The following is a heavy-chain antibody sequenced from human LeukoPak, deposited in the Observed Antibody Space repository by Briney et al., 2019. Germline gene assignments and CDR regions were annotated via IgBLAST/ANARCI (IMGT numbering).Heavy chain of an antibody. CDR3: ARGSWHDY. Sequence: GGSLRLSCAASGFTFSSYAMSWVRQAPGKGLEWVANIKQDGSEKNYVDSVKGRFTISRDNAKNSLYLQMNSLRAEDTAVYYCARGSWHDYWGQGTLVTVSS. J-gene: IGHJ4*02. CDR2: IKQDGSEK. V-gene: IGHV3-7*03. D-gene: IGHD6-13*01. CDR1: GFTFSSYA.